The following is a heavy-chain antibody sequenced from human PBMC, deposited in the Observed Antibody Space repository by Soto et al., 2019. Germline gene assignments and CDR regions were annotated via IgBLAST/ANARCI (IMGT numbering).Heavy chain of an antibody. J-gene: IGHJ4*02. CDR2: IYNTGAT. V-gene: IGHV3-53*01. CDR3: TRVNVVVVAANFEYEYYVDF. D-gene: IGHD2-15*01. Sequence: EVQLVESGGGLIQPGGSLRLSCVASGFTVSGNYMGWVRQTPGRGLEWVSTIYNTGATYYAGSVKGRFTISRDISKNTVYLQMNSLRADHTAVYYCTRVNVVVVAANFEYEYYVDFWGQGTLVTVSA. CDR1: GFTVSGNY.